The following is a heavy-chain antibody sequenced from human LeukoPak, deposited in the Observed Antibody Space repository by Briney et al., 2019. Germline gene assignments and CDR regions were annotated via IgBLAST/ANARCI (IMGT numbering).Heavy chain of an antibody. CDR3: ARHADHTYSSGWYSAFDI. CDR2: IYYSGST. V-gene: IGHV4-59*08. D-gene: IGHD6-19*01. Sequence: PSETLSLTCTVSGGSISSYYWSSIRQPPAKGLDSIGYIYYSGSTNYNPSLKSRVTISVDTSKNQFSLKLSSVTAADTAVYYCARHADHTYSSGWYSAFDIWGQGTMVTVSS. CDR1: GGSISSYY. J-gene: IGHJ3*02.